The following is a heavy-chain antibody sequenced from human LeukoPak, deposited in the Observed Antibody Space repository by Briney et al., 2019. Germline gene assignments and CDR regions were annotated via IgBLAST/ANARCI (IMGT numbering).Heavy chain of an antibody. J-gene: IGHJ4*02. CDR1: GGTFSSHA. Sequence: GASVKVSCKASGGTFSSHAISWVRQAPGQGLEWMGRIIPILGIANYAQKFQGRVAITADKSTSTAYMELSSLRSEDTAVYYCARGDFKGQGMTTVTTLDYWGQGTLVTVSS. V-gene: IGHV1-69*04. D-gene: IGHD4-11*01. CDR2: IIPILGIA. CDR3: ARGDFKGQGMTTVTTLDY.